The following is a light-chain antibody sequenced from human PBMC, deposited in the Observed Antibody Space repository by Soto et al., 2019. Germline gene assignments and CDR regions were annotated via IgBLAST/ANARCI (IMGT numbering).Light chain of an antibody. CDR1: SSDVGFSNY. CDR2: DVS. Sequence: QSALTQPASVSGSPGQSITISCTGTSSDVGFSNYVFWFQQHPGKAPKLIISDVSNRPSGVSNRFSGSKSGNSASLTISGLQAEDEADYYCSSYTSSSTDLFGTGTKLTVL. CDR3: SSYTSSSTDL. V-gene: IGLV2-14*03. J-gene: IGLJ1*01.